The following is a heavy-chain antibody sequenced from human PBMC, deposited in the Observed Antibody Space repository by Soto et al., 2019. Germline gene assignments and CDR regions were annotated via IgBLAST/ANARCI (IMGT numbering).Heavy chain of an antibody. CDR2: IYYSGST. V-gene: IGHV4-59*08. Sequence: GLEWIGYIYYSGSTNYNPSLKSRVTISVETSKNQFSLKLSSGTAADTAVYYCARYRAASGTYYFDNWGLGTLVTVSS. D-gene: IGHD3-3*01. CDR3: ARYRAASGTYYFDN. J-gene: IGHJ4*02.